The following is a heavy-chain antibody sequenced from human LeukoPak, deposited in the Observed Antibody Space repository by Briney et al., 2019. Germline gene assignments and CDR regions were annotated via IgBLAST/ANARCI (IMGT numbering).Heavy chain of an antibody. CDR2: IYDSGST. Sequence: PSETLSLTCTVSGGSISSYYWSWIRQPPGKGLEWVGYIYDSGSTSYNPSLKSRVTISVDTSKNQFSLKLSSVTAADTAVYYCARGGSSGWSPHNWFDPWGQGTLVTVSS. CDR3: ARGGSSGWSPHNWFDP. V-gene: IGHV4-59*01. CDR1: GGSISSYY. J-gene: IGHJ5*02. D-gene: IGHD6-19*01.